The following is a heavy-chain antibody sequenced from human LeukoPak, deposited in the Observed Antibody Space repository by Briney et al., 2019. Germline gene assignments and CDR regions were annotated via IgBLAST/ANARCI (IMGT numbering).Heavy chain of an antibody. D-gene: IGHD7-27*01. Sequence: PSETLSLTCTVSGGSISSGSYYWRWIRQPAGKGLEWIGRIYTSGSTNYNPSLKSRVTISVDTSKNQFSLKLSSVTAADTAVYYCARDALGKGYYYYYMDVWGKGTTVTVSS. J-gene: IGHJ6*03. CDR3: ARDALGKGYYYYYMDV. CDR2: IYTSGST. V-gene: IGHV4-61*02. CDR1: GGSISSGSYY.